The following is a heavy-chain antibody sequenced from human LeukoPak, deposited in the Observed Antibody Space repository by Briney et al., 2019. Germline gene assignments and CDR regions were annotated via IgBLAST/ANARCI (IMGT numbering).Heavy chain of an antibody. D-gene: IGHD6-6*01. J-gene: IGHJ4*02. V-gene: IGHV3-23*01. Sequence: GGSLRLSCAASGFTFRNYGMTWVRQAPGKGLEWVSGISGSGVNTYYADSVKGRLTISRDNSENTLFLQLNGLSAEDTAVYYCARDGYSSSSFDYWGQGTLVTVSS. CDR2: ISGSGVNT. CDR3: ARDGYSSSSFDY. CDR1: GFTFRNYG.